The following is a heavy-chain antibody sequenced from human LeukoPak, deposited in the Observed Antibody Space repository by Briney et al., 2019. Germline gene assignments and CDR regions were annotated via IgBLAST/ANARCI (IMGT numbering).Heavy chain of an antibody. CDR1: GGTFSSYA. D-gene: IGHD1-26*01. CDR3: ASSNSGSYSLDY. Sequence: SVKVSCKASGGTFSSYAISWVRQAPGQGLEWMGGIIPIFGTANYAQKFQGRVTITTDESTSTAYMELSSLRSEDTAVYYCASSNSGSYSLDYWGQGTLVTVSS. CDR2: IIPIFGTA. V-gene: IGHV1-69*05. J-gene: IGHJ4*02.